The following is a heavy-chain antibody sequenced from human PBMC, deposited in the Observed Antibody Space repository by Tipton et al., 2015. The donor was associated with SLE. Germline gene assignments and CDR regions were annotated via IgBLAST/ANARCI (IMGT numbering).Heavy chain of an antibody. Sequence: SLRLSCAASGFTFSSYSMNWVRQAPGKGLEWVSSISSSSSYIYYADSVKGRFTISRDNARNSLYLQMNSLRAEDTAVYYCARDREEDIVLAAFDYWGQGTLVTVSS. V-gene: IGHV3-21*04. D-gene: IGHD2-8*01. CDR1: GFTFSSYS. CDR3: ARDREEDIVLAAFDY. CDR2: ISSSSSYI. J-gene: IGHJ4*02.